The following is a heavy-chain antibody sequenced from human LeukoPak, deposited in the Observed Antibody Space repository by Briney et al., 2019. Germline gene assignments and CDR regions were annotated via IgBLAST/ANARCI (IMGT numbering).Heavy chain of an antibody. CDR3: ARDPGDPSSSWHPDYYYYGMDV. Sequence: GGSLRLSCAASGFTFSSYWMHWVRQAPGKGLVWVSRITSDGSSTSYADSVKGRFTISRDNAKNTLYLQMNSLRAEDTAVYYCARDPGDPSSSWHPDYYYYGMDVWGQGTTVTVSS. D-gene: IGHD6-13*01. CDR2: ITSDGSST. V-gene: IGHV3-74*01. CDR1: GFTFSSYW. J-gene: IGHJ6*02.